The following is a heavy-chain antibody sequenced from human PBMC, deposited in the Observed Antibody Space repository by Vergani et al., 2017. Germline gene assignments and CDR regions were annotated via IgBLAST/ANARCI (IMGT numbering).Heavy chain of an antibody. V-gene: IGHV4-59*01. J-gene: IGHJ6*03. CDR3: ARETTTVTSPYYYDYMDV. Sequence: QVQLQESGPGLVKPSETLSLTCTVSGGSISSYYWSWIRQPPGKGLEWIGYIYYSGSTNYNPSLKSRVTISVDTSKNQFSLKLSSVTAADTAEYYCARETTTVTSPYYYDYMDVWGKGITVIVSS. D-gene: IGHD4-11*01. CDR1: GGSISSYY. CDR2: IYYSGST.